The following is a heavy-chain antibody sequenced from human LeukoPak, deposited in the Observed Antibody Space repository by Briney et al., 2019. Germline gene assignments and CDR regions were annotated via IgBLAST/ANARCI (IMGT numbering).Heavy chain of an antibody. CDR1: GFTVTSNF. J-gene: IGHJ4*02. Sequence: PGGSLRLSCAASGFTVTSNFMSWVRQAPGKGLEWVSVIHTGGSTNYAGSVKDRFTISRDSSKNTLYLQMNSLRAEDTAVYYCARDHILYSGSFPLGYWGQGTLVTVSS. CDR3: ARDHILYSGSFPLGY. D-gene: IGHD1-26*01. CDR2: IHTGGST. V-gene: IGHV3-66*01.